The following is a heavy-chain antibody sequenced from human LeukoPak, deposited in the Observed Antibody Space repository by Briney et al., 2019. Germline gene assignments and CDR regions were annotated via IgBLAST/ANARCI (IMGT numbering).Heavy chain of an antibody. D-gene: IGHD3-10*01. J-gene: IGHJ5*02. Sequence: GGCLRLSFEATGLISSAYAMGWVRQVPGEGLEWVSIISGRTSSSSTYYADSVRGLFTSSRDKSVNAVYLQMSSLRADDTAVYYCATGRAVHGSWHWFDPWGQGTLVTVSS. V-gene: IGHV3-23*01. CDR3: ATGRAVHGSWHWFDP. CDR1: GLISSAYA. CDR2: ISGRTSSSST.